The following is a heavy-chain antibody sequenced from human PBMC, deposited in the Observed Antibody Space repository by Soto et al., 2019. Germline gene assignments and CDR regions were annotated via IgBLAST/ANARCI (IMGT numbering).Heavy chain of an antibody. CDR2: IWYDGSNK. V-gene: IGHV3-33*01. Sequence: QVQLVESGGGVVQPGRSLRLSCAASGFTFSSYGMHWVRQAPGKGLEWVAVIWYDGSNKYYADSVKGRFTISRDNSQNTLYLQMNSLRAEDTAVYYCARDGGFGWFDPWGQGTLVTVSS. CDR1: GFTFSSYG. J-gene: IGHJ5*02. CDR3: ARDGGFGWFDP. D-gene: IGHD2-15*01.